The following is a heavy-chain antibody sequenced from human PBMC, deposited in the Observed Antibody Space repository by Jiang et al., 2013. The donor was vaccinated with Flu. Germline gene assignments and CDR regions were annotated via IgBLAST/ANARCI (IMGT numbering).Heavy chain of an antibody. CDR3: ARHFTEQLVPNWFDP. J-gene: IGHJ5*02. Sequence: YSFTSYWINWVRQMPGKGLEWMGRIDPSDSYTNYSPSFQGHVTISADKSISTAYLQWSSLKASDTAMYYCARHFTEQLVPNWFDPWGQGTLVTVSS. D-gene: IGHD6-6*01. CDR1: YSFTSYW. CDR2: IDPSDSYT. V-gene: IGHV5-10-1*01.